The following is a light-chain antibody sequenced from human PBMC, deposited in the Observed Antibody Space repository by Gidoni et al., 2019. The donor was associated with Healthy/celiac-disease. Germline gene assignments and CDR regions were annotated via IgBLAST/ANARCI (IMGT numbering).Light chain of an antibody. J-gene: IGKJ4*01. CDR2: DAS. Sequence: ELVLTQSPATLSLSPGERATRSCRASQSVISYLAWYQQKPGQAPRLLIYDASNRATGIPARFSGSGSGTDLTITISSLEPEDFAVYYCQQRSNWPALTFXGXTKVEIK. V-gene: IGKV3-11*01. CDR1: QSVISY. CDR3: QQRSNWPALT.